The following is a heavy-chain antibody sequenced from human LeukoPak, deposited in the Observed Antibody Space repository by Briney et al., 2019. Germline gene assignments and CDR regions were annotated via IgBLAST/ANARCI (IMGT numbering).Heavy chain of an antibody. CDR1: GFTFSSYG. CDR2: IWYDGSNK. Sequence: GGSLRLSCAASGFTFSSYGMHWVRQAPGNGLEWVAVIWYDGSNKYYADSVKGRFTISRDNSKNTLYLQMNSLRAEDTAVYYCARVEPPDQRGAFDIWGQGTMVTVSS. V-gene: IGHV3-33*01. CDR3: ARVEPPDQRGAFDI. D-gene: IGHD2-2*01. J-gene: IGHJ3*02.